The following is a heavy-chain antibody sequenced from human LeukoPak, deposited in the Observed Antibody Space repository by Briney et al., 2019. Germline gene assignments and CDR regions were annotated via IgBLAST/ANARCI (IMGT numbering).Heavy chain of an antibody. CDR1: GYTFTNFD. J-gene: IGHJ4*02. CDR3: ARDEGRGSGSYWYNY. Sequence: ASVKVSCKASGYTFTNFDINWVRQAPGQRLEWMGWINAGNGNTKYSQKFQGRVTITRDTSASTAYMELSSLRSEDTAVYYCARDEGRGSGSYWYNYWGQGTLVTVSS. D-gene: IGHD1-26*01. V-gene: IGHV1-3*01. CDR2: INAGNGNT.